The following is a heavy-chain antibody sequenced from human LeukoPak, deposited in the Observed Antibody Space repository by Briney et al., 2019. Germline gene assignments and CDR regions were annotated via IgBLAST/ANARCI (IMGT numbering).Heavy chain of an antibody. D-gene: IGHD1-1*01. CDR2: ISASSGDYI. CDR1: GFTLSSFA. CDR3: AYTGFTPLAYFDY. J-gene: IGHJ4*02. Sequence: GGSLRLSCATSGFTLSSFAMAWVRQTPGKGLQWVAAISASSGDYIFYEDSVKGRFTISRDNSKSTVYLEMRDVRAEDTATYFCAYTGFTPLAYFDYWGQGALVTVSS. V-gene: IGHV3-23*01.